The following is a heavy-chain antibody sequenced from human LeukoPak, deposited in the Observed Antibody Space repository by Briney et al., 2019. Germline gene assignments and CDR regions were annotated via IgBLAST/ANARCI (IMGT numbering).Heavy chain of an antibody. CDR1: GFTFSSYW. V-gene: IGHV3-74*01. D-gene: IGHD6-19*01. J-gene: IGHJ4*02. CDR2: INSDGSST. Sequence: PGGSLRLSCAASGFTFSSYWMHWVRQAPGKGLVWVSRINSDGSSTSYADSVKGRFTISRDNAKNTLYLQMNSLRAEDTAVYYCARGSGWFYFDYWGQGTLVTVSP. CDR3: ARGSGWFYFDY.